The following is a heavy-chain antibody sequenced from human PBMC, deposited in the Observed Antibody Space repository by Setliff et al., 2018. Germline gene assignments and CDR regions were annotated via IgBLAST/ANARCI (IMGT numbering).Heavy chain of an antibody. CDR2: INAGNGXX. Sequence: ASVKVSCKASGYTFTSYAMHWVRQAPGQRLEWMGWINAGNGXXKYSQKFQGRVTITRDTSASTAYMELSSLRSEDTAVYYCARSPPTFTYYDFWSGYAYYFDYWGQGTLVTVSS. V-gene: IGHV1-3*01. CDR3: ARSPPTFTYYDFWSGYAYYFDY. D-gene: IGHD3-3*01. CDR1: GYTFTSYA. J-gene: IGHJ4*02.